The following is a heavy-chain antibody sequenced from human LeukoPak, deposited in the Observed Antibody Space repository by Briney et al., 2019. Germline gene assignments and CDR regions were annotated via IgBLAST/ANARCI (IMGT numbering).Heavy chain of an antibody. V-gene: IGHV3-48*01. CDR3: ARDSIAARPPDDY. CDR1: GFTFSSYS. Sequence: GGSLRLSCAVSGFTFSSYSMNWVRQAPGKGLEWVSYISSSSRTIYYADSVKGRFTISRDNAKNSLYLQMNSLRAEDTAVYYCARDSIAARPPDDYWGQGTLVTVSS. J-gene: IGHJ4*02. CDR2: ISSSSRTI. D-gene: IGHD6-6*01.